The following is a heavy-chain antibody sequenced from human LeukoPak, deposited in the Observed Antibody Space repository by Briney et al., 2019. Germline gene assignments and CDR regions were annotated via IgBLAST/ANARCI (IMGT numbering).Heavy chain of an antibody. CDR3: ARGAVLLGPNGAFDI. J-gene: IGHJ3*02. CDR2: IYPGDSET. CDR1: GYSFTNHW. D-gene: IGHD3-10*01. V-gene: IGHV5-51*01. Sequence: GESLKISCKASGYSFTNHWIAWVRQMPGKGLDWMGLIYPGDSETRHNPSLQGQVTISADKSISTAYLQWSSLKASDTAMYYCARGAVLLGPNGAFDIWGQGTMVTVSS.